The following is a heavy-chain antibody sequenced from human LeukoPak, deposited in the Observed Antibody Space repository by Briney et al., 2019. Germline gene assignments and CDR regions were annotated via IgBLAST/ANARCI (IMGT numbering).Heavy chain of an antibody. CDR3: ARTSAGSLAGYYFDY. Sequence: PSETLSLTCTVSSGSISSYYWRWLRQPPGKGLEWIGYIYYSGSTSYNPSLKSRVTISGDTSKNQFSLKLSSVTAADTAVYYCARTSAGSLAGYYFDYWGQGTLVIVSS. CDR2: IYYSGST. D-gene: IGHD3-10*01. CDR1: SGSISSYY. J-gene: IGHJ4*02. V-gene: IGHV4-59*01.